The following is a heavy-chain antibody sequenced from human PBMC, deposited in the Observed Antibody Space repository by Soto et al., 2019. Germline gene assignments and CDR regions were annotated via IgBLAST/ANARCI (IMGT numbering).Heavy chain of an antibody. D-gene: IGHD1-1*01. CDR2: VYPSVSS. V-gene: IGHV4-38-2*02. CDR1: GFAISRGYY. Sequence: SETLSLTCSVSGFAISRGYYWSWVRQPPGKGLEWIGSVYPSVSSYHNPSLATRLRLSIDTSKNQFTLNLTSVTAADTALYFCAREKVGTTFFDNWGQGIQVTVSS. J-gene: IGHJ4*02. CDR3: AREKVGTTFFDN.